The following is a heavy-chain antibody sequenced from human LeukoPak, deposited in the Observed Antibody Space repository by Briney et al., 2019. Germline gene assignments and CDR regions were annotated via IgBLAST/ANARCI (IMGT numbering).Heavy chain of an antibody. CDR1: GGTFSSYA. D-gene: IGHD6-13*01. CDR2: IIPIFGTA. Sequence: SVKVSCKASGGTFSSYAISWVGQAPGQGLEWMGGIIPIFGTADYAQKFQGRVTITADESTSTAYMELSSLRSEDTAVYYCARAEYSSSWFDYWGQGTLVTVSS. V-gene: IGHV1-69*13. J-gene: IGHJ4*02. CDR3: ARAEYSSSWFDY.